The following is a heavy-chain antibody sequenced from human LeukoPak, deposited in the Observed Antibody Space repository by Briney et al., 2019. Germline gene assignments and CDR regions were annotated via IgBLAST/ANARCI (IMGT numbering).Heavy chain of an antibody. V-gene: IGHV3-53*01. J-gene: IGHJ4*02. Sequence: PGGSLRLSCAASGFIVGSNYMSWVRQAPGKGLEWVSVIYSGGSTYYADSVKGRFTISRDNSKNTLYLQMNSLRAEDTAVYYCARGTDYGDYGAFFDYWGQGTLVTVSS. D-gene: IGHD4-17*01. CDR2: IYSGGST. CDR3: ARGTDYGDYGAFFDY. CDR1: GFIVGSNY.